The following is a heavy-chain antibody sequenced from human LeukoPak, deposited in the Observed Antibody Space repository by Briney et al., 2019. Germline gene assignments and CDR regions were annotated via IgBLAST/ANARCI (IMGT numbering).Heavy chain of an antibody. CDR2: INPNSGGT. V-gene: IGHV1-2*02. CDR1: GYTFTGYY. Sequence: ASVKVSCKASGYTFTGYYMHWVRQAPGQGLEWMGWINPNSGGTNYAQKFQGRVTMTRDTSISTAYMELSRLRSDDTAVYYCARDGSNYVYYYYYYMDVWGKGTTVTVSS. CDR3: ARDGSNYVYYYYYYMDV. D-gene: IGHD4-11*01. J-gene: IGHJ6*03.